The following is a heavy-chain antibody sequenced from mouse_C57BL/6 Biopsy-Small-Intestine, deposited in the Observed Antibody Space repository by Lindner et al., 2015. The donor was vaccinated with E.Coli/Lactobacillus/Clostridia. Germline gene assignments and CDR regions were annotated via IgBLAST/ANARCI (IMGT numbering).Heavy chain of an antibody. CDR2: IYPRDGST. D-gene: IGHD2-4*01. CDR1: GYTFTSYD. Sequence: VQLQESGAELVKPGASVKLSCKASGYTFTSYDINWVKQRPGQGLEWIGWIYPRDGSTIYNEKFKGKATLTVDTSSSTAYMELHSLTSEDSAVYFCARYDYDGAYWGQGTLVTVSA. V-gene: IGHV1-85*01. J-gene: IGHJ3*01. CDR3: ARYDYDGAY.